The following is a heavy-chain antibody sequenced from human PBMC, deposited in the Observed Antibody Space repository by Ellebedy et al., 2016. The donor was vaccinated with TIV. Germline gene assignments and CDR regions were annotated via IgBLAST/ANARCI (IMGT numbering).Heavy chain of an antibody. V-gene: IGHV5-10-1*01. CDR3: ARAFLQGVRGRRSSFEY. Sequence: GESLKISCQGSGYSFASQWISWVRQVPGKGLEWMGRIDPGDSYINYSPPFQGHVTFSTDKSISTSYLQWGSLKASDTAIYYCARAFLQGVRGRRSSFEYWGQGTLVTVSS. CDR1: GYSFASQW. D-gene: IGHD3-10*01. J-gene: IGHJ4*02. CDR2: IDPGDSYI.